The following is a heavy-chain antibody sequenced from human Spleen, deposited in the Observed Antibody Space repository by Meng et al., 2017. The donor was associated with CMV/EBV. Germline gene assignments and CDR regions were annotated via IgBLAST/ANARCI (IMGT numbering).Heavy chain of an antibody. CDR2: ISSSGRTI. J-gene: IGHJ1*01. CDR1: YY. D-gene: IGHD6-13*01. CDR3: ARPSRSTGYSSSWYSHAEYFQH. Sequence: YYRSWNRQAPGKGLEWVSDISSSGRTIYYADSVKGRFTISRDNAKNSLYLQMNSLRAEDTAVYYCARPSRSTGYSSSWYSHAEYFQHWGQGTLVTVSS. V-gene: IGHV3-11*04.